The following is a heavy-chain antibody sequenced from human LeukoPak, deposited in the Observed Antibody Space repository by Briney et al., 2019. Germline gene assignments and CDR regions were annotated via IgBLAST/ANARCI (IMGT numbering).Heavy chain of an antibody. J-gene: IGHJ5*01. CDR2: ISGNNNYI. Sequence: GGSLRLSCAASGFTFSDYAMSWVRHTPGKGLEWVSSISGNNNYIYYADSVKGRFTISRDNAKNTLYLQMNSLRAEDTAVYYCARYYYDSSGLNWFDSWGQGTLVTVSS. CDR3: ARYYYDSSGLNWFDS. CDR1: GFTFSDYA. D-gene: IGHD3-22*01. V-gene: IGHV3-21*01.